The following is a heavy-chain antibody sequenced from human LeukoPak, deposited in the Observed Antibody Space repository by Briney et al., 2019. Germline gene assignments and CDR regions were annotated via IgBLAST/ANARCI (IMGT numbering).Heavy chain of an antibody. J-gene: IGHJ3*02. CDR3: TKVRLTRWDSAFDI. CDR2: ISGSSGST. CDR1: GFTLSSYV. D-gene: IGHD5-24*01. V-gene: IGHV3-23*01. Sequence: GGSLRLSCAASGFTLSSYVMNWVRQAPGKGLEWKGLEWVSTISGSSGSTYYADSVKGRFTISRDNSTNTLYLQMNSLRAEDTAVYYCTKVRLTRWDSAFDIWGQGTMVTVSS.